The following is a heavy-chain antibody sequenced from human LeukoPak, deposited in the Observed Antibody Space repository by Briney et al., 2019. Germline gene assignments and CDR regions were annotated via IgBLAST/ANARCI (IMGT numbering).Heavy chain of an antibody. CDR3: ARPAADYYDSSGLPAYSFDY. Sequence: PSETLSLTCAVYGGSFSGYYWSWIRQPPGKGLEWIGEINHSGSTNYNPSLKSRVTISVDTSKNQFSLKLSSVTAADTAVYYCARPAADYYDSSGLPAYSFDYWGQGTLVTVSS. J-gene: IGHJ4*02. V-gene: IGHV4-34*01. CDR2: INHSGST. CDR1: GGSFSGYY. D-gene: IGHD3-22*01.